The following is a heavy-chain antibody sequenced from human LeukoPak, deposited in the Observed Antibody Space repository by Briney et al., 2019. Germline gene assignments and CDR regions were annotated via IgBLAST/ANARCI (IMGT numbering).Heavy chain of an antibody. V-gene: IGHV4-30-4*01. CDR2: MYYSGST. CDR1: GGSISSGDYY. J-gene: IGHJ5*02. D-gene: IGHD3-22*01. Sequence: SQTLSLTCTVSGGSISSGDYYWSWIRQPPGKGLEWLAYMYYSGSTYYNPSLKSRVTMSADTSKNQLSLKLSSVTAADTAVYYCARPYYYDSRIDPWGQGILVTVSS. CDR3: ARPYYYDSRIDP.